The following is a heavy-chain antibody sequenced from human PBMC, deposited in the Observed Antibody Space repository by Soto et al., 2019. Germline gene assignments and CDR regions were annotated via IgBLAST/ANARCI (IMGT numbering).Heavy chain of an antibody. CDR3: ARDQRSGGKYCSGGSCYSPYYYMDV. D-gene: IGHD2-15*01. CDR2: INAGNGNT. J-gene: IGHJ6*03. Sequence: ASVKVSCKASGYTFTSYAMHWVRQAPGQRLEWMGWINAGNGNTKYSQKFQGRVTITRDTSASTAYMELSSLRSEDTAVYYCARDQRSGGKYCSGGSCYSPYYYMDVWGKGTTVTVSS. CDR1: GYTFTSYA. V-gene: IGHV1-3*01.